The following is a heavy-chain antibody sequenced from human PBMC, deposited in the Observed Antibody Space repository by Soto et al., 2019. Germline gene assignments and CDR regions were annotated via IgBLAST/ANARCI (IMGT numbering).Heavy chain of an antibody. CDR1: GFTFSSYG. D-gene: IGHD3-16*01. J-gene: IGHJ4*02. Sequence: QVQLVESGGGVVQPGRSLRLSCAASGFTFSSYGMHWVRQAPGKGLEGVAVIWYDGSNKYYADSVKGRFTISRDNSKNTLYLQMNSLRAEDTAVYYCARDYDYVWGSFDYWGQGTLVTVSS. CDR2: IWYDGSNK. V-gene: IGHV3-33*01. CDR3: ARDYDYVWGSFDY.